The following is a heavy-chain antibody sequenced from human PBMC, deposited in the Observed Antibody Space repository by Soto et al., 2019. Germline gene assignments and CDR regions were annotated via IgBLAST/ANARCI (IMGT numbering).Heavy chain of an antibody. CDR2: ISSSSSTI. D-gene: IGHD6-19*01. Sequence: EVQLVESGGGLVQPGGSLRLSCAASGFTFNSYTMVWVRQAPGKGLEWLSYISSSSSTIYYADSVKGRFTISRDNAKNSLYLPMTSLRDEDTAVYYCARGRGGWYSDYWGQGTLVTVSS. V-gene: IGHV3-48*02. CDR3: ARGRGGWYSDY. J-gene: IGHJ4*02. CDR1: GFTFNSYT.